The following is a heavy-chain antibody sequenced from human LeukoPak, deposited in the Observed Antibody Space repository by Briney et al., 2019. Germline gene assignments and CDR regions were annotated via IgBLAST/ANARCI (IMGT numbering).Heavy chain of an antibody. CDR3: ARAGSQPDY. CDR1: GFTFSSYA. D-gene: IGHD3-10*01. V-gene: IGHV3-30-3*01. Sequence: GGSLRLSCAASGFTFSSYAMHWVRQAPGKGLEWVAVISYDGSNKYYADSVKGRFTISRDNAKNSLYLQMNSLRAEDTAVYYCARAGSQPDYWGQGTLVTVSS. J-gene: IGHJ4*02. CDR2: ISYDGSNK.